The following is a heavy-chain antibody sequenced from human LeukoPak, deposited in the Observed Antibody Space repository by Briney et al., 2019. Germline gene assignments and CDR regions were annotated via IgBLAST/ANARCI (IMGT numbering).Heavy chain of an antibody. J-gene: IGHJ5*02. D-gene: IGHD6-13*01. CDR1: GGLISSYY. Sequence: SETLSLTCTVSGGLISSYYWSWIRQPAGKGLEWIGRIYTSGSTNYNPSLKSRVTMSVDTSKNQFSLKLCSVTAADTAVYYCARSIAAAHWFDPWGQGTLVTVSS. V-gene: IGHV4-4*07. CDR3: ARSIAAAHWFDP. CDR2: IYTSGST.